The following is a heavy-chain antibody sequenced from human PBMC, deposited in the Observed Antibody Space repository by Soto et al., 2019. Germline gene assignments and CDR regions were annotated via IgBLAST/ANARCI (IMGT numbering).Heavy chain of an antibody. CDR3: VRGSKVSFLGSRIFDF. D-gene: IGHD3-10*01. CDR1: GLTFGSRA. V-gene: IGHV3-23*01. CDR2: ITDTGGDA. Sequence: EVQLLESGGDLIQPGGSLRLSCVASGLTFGSRAMSWVRQSPGEGLEWVSTITDTGGDAKYADSVRGRFAISRDNSKNTLYLQMSALRAEDSAIYFCVRGSKVSFLGSRIFDFWGRGTLVTVSS. J-gene: IGHJ4*02.